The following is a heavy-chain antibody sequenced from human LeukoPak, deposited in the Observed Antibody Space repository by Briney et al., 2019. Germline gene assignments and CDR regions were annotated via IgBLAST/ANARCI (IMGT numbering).Heavy chain of an antibody. V-gene: IGHV3-30*18. CDR1: GXTFTTYG. J-gene: IGHJ4*02. D-gene: IGHD3-22*01. CDR2: ISYDGSNA. Sequence: GGSLRLSCAGSGXTFTTYGMHWVRQAPGRGLEWVGVISYDGSNAYYADSVKGRFTISRDNSKNTLYLQMNSLRAEDTAVYFCAKDSSPYPDSTGYFGDYWGQGTLVTVSS. CDR3: AKDSSPYPDSTGYFGDY.